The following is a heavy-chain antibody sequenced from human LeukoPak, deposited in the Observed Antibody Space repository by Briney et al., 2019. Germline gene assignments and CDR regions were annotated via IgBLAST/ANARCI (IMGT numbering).Heavy chain of an antibody. V-gene: IGHV3-74*01. J-gene: IGHJ4*02. D-gene: IGHD6-19*01. CDR3: ARSRWLDAFDY. Sequence: GGSLRLSCAASGFTFSSYWMHWVRQAPGKGLVCVSRINSDGSTTNYAYSVKGRFTISRDNAKNTLYLQMNSLRADDTAVYYCARSRWLDAFDYWGQGNLVTVSS. CDR1: GFTFSSYW. CDR2: INSDGSTT.